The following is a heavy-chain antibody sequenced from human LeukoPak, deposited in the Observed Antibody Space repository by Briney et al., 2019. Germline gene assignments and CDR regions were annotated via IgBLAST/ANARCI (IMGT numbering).Heavy chain of an antibody. V-gene: IGHV1-69*13. CDR3: ARGLGKGSSDY. J-gene: IGHJ4*02. D-gene: IGHD6-6*01. Sequence: VASVKVSCKASGGTFSSYAISWVRQAPGQGLEWMGGIIPIFGTANYAQKFQGRVTITADESTSTAYMELSSLRSEDTAVYYCARGLGKGSSDYWGQGTLVTVSS. CDR2: IIPIFGTA. CDR1: GGTFSSYA.